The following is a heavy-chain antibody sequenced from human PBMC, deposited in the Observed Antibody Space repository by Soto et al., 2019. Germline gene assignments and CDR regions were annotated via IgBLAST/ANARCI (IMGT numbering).Heavy chain of an antibody. CDR2: ISGSGGST. Sequence: PVGSLRLSCASSVFTFSSYAMSCVRQSPGKGLEWVSAISGSGGSTYYADSVKGRFTISRDNSKNTLYLQMNSLRAEDTAVYYCAKRPYSGSYLYYFEYLGQGTLDIVS. V-gene: IGHV3-23*01. J-gene: IGHJ4*02. D-gene: IGHD1-26*01. CDR1: VFTFSSYA. CDR3: AKRPYSGSYLYYFEY.